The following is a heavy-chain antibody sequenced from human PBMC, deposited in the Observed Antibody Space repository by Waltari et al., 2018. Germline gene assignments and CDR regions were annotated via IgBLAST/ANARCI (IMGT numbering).Heavy chain of an antibody. CDR2: VDPEDGET. CDR3: ATGIITGDRY. D-gene: IGHD7-27*01. CDR1: GYTFTDYY. J-gene: IGHJ4*02. V-gene: IGHV1-69-2*01. Sequence: EVHLVQSAPEVEKPGATVKLHCTVSGYTFTDYYIPWVQQAPGKGLEWMGLVDPEDGETIYAEKFQGRVTITADTSTDTAYMELSSLRSEDTAVYYCATGIITGDRYWGQGTLVTVSS.